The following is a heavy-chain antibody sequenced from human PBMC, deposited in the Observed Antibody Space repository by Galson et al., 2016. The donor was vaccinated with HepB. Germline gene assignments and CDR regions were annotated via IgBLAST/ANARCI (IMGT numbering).Heavy chain of an antibody. V-gene: IGHV1-18*01. CDR3: ARVSQDYDFLTGYYVSSYFDN. CDR1: GYTFISYG. J-gene: IGHJ4*02. CDR2: ISAYNGST. D-gene: IGHD3-9*01. Sequence: SVKVSCKASGYTFISYGISWVRQAPGQGLEWMGLISAYNGSTNYVEKFQGRVTMTKDTSTTTAYMELRSLRSDDTAVYYCARVSQDYDFLTGYYVSSYFDNWGQGTLVTVSS.